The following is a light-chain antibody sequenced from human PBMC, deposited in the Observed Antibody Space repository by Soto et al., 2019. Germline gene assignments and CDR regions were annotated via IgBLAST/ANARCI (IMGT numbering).Light chain of an antibody. CDR1: SSDVGGYNY. J-gene: IGLJ2*01. CDR3: SSYAVSNNLRV. Sequence: QSVLTQPPSASGSPGQSVTISCTGTSSDVGGYNYVSWYQQHPGKAPKLMIYEVSRRPSTVPERFSGSQSGNTASLTVSGLQAEDEADYYCSSYAVSNNLRVFGGGTKVTVL. CDR2: EVS. V-gene: IGLV2-8*01.